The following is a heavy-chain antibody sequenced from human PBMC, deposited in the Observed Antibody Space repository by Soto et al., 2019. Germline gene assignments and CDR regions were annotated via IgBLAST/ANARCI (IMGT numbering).Heavy chain of an antibody. CDR1: GFTFSTYW. D-gene: IGHD3-16*01. J-gene: IGHJ4*02. V-gene: IGHV3-7*01. CDR3: VCGGNFFVY. CDR2: INQDGSER. Sequence: EVQLVESGGGLVQPGGSLRLPCAASGFTFSTYWMTWVRQPPGKGLEWVASINQDGSERYYVDSVRGRFTISRDNAKNSLYLQMHGLRAEDTAVYYCVCGGNFFVYWGQGTLVTVSP.